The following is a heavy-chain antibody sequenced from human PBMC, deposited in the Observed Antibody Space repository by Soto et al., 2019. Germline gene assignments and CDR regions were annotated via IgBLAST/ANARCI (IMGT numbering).Heavy chain of an antibody. Sequence: QLQLQESGSRLLRPSQTLSLTCAVSGGSITNIATSWTWLRQPPGNGLEWIGYIYHSGSTYYNPSLKSRVAISVDNSKNQFALNLSSVTAADTAVYYCAIDVGASCTDFVCSDAGGLEVWGHGTTVTVSS. V-gene: IGHV4-30-2*01. CDR3: AIDVGASCTDFVCSDAGGLEV. CDR2: IYHSGST. CDR1: GGSITNIATS. D-gene: IGHD2-8*01. J-gene: IGHJ6*02.